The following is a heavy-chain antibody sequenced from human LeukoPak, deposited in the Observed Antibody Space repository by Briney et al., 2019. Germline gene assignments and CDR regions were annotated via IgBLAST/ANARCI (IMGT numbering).Heavy chain of an antibody. D-gene: IGHD5-12*01. CDR2: NNHSGST. CDR1: GGSFSGYY. Sequence: SESLTLTCTAPGGSFSGYYWSWIRQPPGKGLDWMGLNNHSGSTNYNPSLKSRVTVSVDTSKNQFSLKLSSVTAADTAVYYCARGPVWWLPLSYFDYWGQGTLVTVSS. CDR3: ARGPVWWLPLSYFDY. J-gene: IGHJ4*02. V-gene: IGHV4-34*01.